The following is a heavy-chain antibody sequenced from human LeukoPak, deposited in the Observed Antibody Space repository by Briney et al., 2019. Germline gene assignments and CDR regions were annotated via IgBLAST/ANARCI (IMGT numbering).Heavy chain of an antibody. D-gene: IGHD1-14*01. Sequence: RPSETLSLTCTVSGGSVSSYYLSWIRQPPGKGLEGIGYIYYSGSTNYSPSLKSRVTISVDTSKKQFSLKLSSVTAADTAVYYCARTNQISETAFDIWGQGTMVIVSS. V-gene: IGHV4-59*02. CDR3: ARTNQISETAFDI. J-gene: IGHJ3*02. CDR1: GGSVSSYY. CDR2: IYYSGST.